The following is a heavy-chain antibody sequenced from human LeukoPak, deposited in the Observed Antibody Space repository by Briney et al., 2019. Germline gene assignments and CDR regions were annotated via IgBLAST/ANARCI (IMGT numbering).Heavy chain of an antibody. CDR3: ARHRLLTTALDY. Sequence: GESLKISCKGSGYSFTSYWIGWARQMPGKGLEWMGIIYPSDSDTRYSPSFQGQVTISADKSIGTAYLQWSSLKASDTAIYYCARHRLLTTALDYWGQGTLVTVSS. CDR2: IYPSDSDT. D-gene: IGHD4-17*01. CDR1: GYSFTSYW. V-gene: IGHV5-51*01. J-gene: IGHJ4*02.